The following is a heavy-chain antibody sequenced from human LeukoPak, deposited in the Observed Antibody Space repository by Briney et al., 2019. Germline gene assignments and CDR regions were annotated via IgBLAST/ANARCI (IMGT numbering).Heavy chain of an antibody. D-gene: IGHD2-15*01. J-gene: IGHJ5*02. V-gene: IGHV4-59*12. Sequence: SETLSLTCTVSGGSISSYYWSWIRQPPGKGLEWIGYIYYSGSTYYNPSLKSRVTISVDTSKNQFSLKLSSVTAADTAVYYCASSISGYCSGGSCFDPWGQGTLVTVSS. CDR1: GGSISSYY. CDR2: IYYSGST. CDR3: ASSISGYCSGGSCFDP.